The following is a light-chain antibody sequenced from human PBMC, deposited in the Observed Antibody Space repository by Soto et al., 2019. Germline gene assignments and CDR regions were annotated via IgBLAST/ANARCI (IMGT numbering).Light chain of an antibody. V-gene: IGKV1-27*01. Sequence: ILMTQSPSSLPAFVGDRVTITCRASQDIVNFLAWYQQKPGKVPKLLIYAASTLQSGVPSRFSGSGSGTDFTLTISSLQPEDVATYYCQKCKVAPFTFGGGTKVDNK. CDR3: QKCKVAPFT. CDR2: AAS. CDR1: QDIVNF. J-gene: IGKJ4*01.